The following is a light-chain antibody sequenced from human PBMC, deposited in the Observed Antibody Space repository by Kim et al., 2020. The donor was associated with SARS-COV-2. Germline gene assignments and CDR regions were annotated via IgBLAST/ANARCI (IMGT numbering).Light chain of an antibody. CDR2: TDN. J-gene: IGLJ2*01. CDR1: NSNIGSNT. Sequence: QSVLTQPPSASGTPGQKVTISCSGVNSNIGSNTVSWYQQFPGAAPKLIINTDNQRPSGVPDRFSGSRSGTSASLAISELQSEDEADYYCAAWEDSLSGPVFGGGTQLTVL. CDR3: AAWEDSLSGPV. V-gene: IGLV1-44*01.